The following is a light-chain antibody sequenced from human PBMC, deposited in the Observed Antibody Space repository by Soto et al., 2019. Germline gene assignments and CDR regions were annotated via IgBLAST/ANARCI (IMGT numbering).Light chain of an antibody. CDR1: QTVSSNY. J-gene: IGKJ3*01. V-gene: IGKV3-20*01. CDR2: GAS. CDR3: QQYITSPFS. Sequence: EIVLTQSPATLSLSPGERATLSCRASQTVSSNYLAWYQKRPGQAPRLLIYGASSRATGVPDRFSGSGSGTDFTLTISRLEPEDFAVYYCQQYITSPFSFGPGTKVDI.